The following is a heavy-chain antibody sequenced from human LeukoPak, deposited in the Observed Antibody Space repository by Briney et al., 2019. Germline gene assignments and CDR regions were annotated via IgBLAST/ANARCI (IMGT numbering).Heavy chain of an antibody. D-gene: IGHD3-10*01. CDR2: FYYSGST. V-gene: IGHV4-61*01. Sequence: PSETLSLTCTVSGGSVSSGSYYWSRIRQPPGKGLEWIGYFYYSGSTNYNPSLKSRVTISMDTSKNQFSLRLNSVTAADTAVYYCARDGYYGSGSFDPWGQGTLVTVSS. CDR3: ARDGYYGSGSFDP. CDR1: GGSVSSGSYY. J-gene: IGHJ5*02.